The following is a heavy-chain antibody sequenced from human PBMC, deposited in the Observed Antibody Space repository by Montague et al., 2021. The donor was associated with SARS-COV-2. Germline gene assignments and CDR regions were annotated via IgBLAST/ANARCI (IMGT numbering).Heavy chain of an antibody. Sequence: SETLSLTCIVSGGSISSYYWSWIRQPPGKGLEWIGYMYYSGSTNYNPSLKSRVTLSVDTSKNQFSLKLSSVTAADTAVYYCARDFDYWGQGTLVTVSS. CDR3: ARDFDY. CDR1: GGSISSYY. CDR2: MYYSGST. J-gene: IGHJ4*02. V-gene: IGHV4-59*13.